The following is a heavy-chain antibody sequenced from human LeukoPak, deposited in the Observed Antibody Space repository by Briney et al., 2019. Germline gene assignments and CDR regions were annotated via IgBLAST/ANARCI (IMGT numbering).Heavy chain of an antibody. CDR2: ISRSSDVI. Sequence: PPGGSLRLSCAASGSTFSSHTMNWVRQAPGKGLEWISYISRSSDVIYYADSVKGRFTISRDNAKNSLYLQMNSLRAEDTAVYYCARNLPAADYWGQGTLVTISS. D-gene: IGHD2-2*01. CDR1: GSTFSSHT. CDR3: ARNLPAADY. J-gene: IGHJ4*02. V-gene: IGHV3-48*04.